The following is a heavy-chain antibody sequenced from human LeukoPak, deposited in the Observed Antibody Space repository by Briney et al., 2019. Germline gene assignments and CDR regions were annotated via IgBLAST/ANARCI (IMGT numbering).Heavy chain of an antibody. CDR3: SRGSAVTTTVY. CDR1: GGTFSSYA. Sequence: SXXVSCKASGGTFSSYAISWVRQAPGQGLEWMGRIIPIFGTANYAQKLQGRVTITTDEYTSTAYMELSSLRSEDTAVYYCSRGSAVTTTVYWGQGTLVTVSS. D-gene: IGHD4-17*01. J-gene: IGHJ4*02. V-gene: IGHV1-69*05. CDR2: IIPIFGTA.